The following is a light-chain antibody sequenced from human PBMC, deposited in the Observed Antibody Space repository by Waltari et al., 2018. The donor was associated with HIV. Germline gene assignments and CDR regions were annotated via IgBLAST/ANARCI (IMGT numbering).Light chain of an antibody. CDR3: AAWDDSLNGAI. V-gene: IGLV1-44*01. CDR1: SSNIGSHT. CDR2: NNS. J-gene: IGLJ2*01. Sequence: QSVLTQPPSASGTPGQRVTISCSGSSSNIGSHTVSWYQHVPGTATKLLIYNNSQRPSGVPDRFSGSKSDTSASLAISGLQSDDEAAYFCAAWDDSLNGAIFGGGTKLTVL.